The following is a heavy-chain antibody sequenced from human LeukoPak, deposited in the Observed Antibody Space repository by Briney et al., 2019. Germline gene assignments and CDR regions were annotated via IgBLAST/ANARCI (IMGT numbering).Heavy chain of an antibody. CDR1: GGSFSGYY. Sequence: PSXXLSLTCAVYGGSFSGYYWSWIRQPPGKGLEWIGEINHSGSTNYNQSLKSRITISVYTSKTQFSLKLSSVTPADTAVYYCAREDDYYDSSGYDYWGQGTLVTVSS. J-gene: IGHJ4*02. CDR3: AREDDYYDSSGYDY. V-gene: IGHV4-34*01. D-gene: IGHD3-22*01. CDR2: INHSGST.